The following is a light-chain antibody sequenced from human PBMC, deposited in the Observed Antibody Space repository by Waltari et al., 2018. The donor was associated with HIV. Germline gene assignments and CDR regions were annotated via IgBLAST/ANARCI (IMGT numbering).Light chain of an antibody. CDR3: QVWGNIGDRVV. V-gene: IGLV3-21*02. CDR1: NIGVRS. Sequence: SYELTQPPSMSVAAGQAARFTCGGHNIGVRSVHWYQKRPGQAPVLVVYDNSDRPPGTPDRFSGSNSRNTATLTISRVEAGDEAEYYCQVWGNIGDRVVCGGGTKLTVL. J-gene: IGLJ2*01. CDR2: DNS.